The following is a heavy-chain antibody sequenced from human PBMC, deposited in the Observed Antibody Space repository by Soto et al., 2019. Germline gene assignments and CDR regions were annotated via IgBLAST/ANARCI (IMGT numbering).Heavy chain of an antibody. CDR2: INFYGSTT. D-gene: IGHD3-22*01. J-gene: IGHJ4*02. Sequence: EVQLVESGGGLFKPGGSLRLSCAASGFTFSSYWMHWVRQAPGKGLEWVSRINFYGSTTNYADFVKGQFTISRDNAKNTVYLQMNSLRAQDTAVYYCARGAGSAYYVDSWGQGTLVTVSS. CDR1: GFTFSSYW. CDR3: ARGAGSAYYVDS. V-gene: IGHV3-74*01.